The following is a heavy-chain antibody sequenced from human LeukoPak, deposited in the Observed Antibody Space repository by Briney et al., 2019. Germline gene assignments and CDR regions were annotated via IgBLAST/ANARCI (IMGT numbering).Heavy chain of an antibody. J-gene: IGHJ4*02. CDR2: ISWNSDSI. V-gene: IGHV3-9*01. CDR3: AKDSVKDYGDYVFDY. CDR1: GFTFDDYA. Sequence: GGSLRLSCVASGFTFDDYAMHWVRQAPGKGLEWVSGISWNSDSIAYADSVKGRFTISRDNAKNSLYLQMNSLRPEDTALYYCAKDSVKDYGDYVFDYWGQGTLVTVSS. D-gene: IGHD4-17*01.